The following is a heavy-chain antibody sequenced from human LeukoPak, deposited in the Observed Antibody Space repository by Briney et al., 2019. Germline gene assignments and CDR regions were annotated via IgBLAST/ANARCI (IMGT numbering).Heavy chain of an antibody. J-gene: IGHJ6*03. V-gene: IGHV1-2*02. CDR1: GYTFTGYY. Sequence: ASVKVSCKASGYTFTGYYMHWVRQAPGQELEWMGWINPNSGGTNYAQKFQGRVTMTRDTPISTAYMELSRLRCDDTAVYYCARDRSGSYMDLWGKGTRVTVSS. D-gene: IGHD3-10*01. CDR2: INPNSGGT. CDR3: ARDRSGSYMDL.